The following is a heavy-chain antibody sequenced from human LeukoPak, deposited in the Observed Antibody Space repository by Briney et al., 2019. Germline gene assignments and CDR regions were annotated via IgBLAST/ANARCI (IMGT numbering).Heavy chain of an antibody. CDR2: ISGSGGST. CDR1: GFTFSSYA. J-gene: IGHJ4*02. D-gene: IGHD2-2*01. Sequence: GGSLRLSCAASGFTFSSYAMSWVRQAPGKGLEWVSAISGSGGSTYYADSVKGRFTISRDNSKNTLYLQMNSLRAEDTAIYFCAKDGPWRPAAEWGQGVLLTVSS. CDR3: AKDGPWRPAAE. V-gene: IGHV3-23*01.